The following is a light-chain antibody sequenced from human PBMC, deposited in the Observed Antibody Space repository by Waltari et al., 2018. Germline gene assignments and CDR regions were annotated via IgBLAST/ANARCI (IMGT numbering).Light chain of an antibody. CDR2: YRSDSDK. CDR1: SGIDVGTYR. Sequence: QAVLTQPSSLFASPGASASLTCTLRSGIDVGTYRIYWYQQKPGSPPHYLLRYRSDSDKQQGSGVPSRFSGSKDASANAGILLISGLQSDDEADYYCMIWDSSAWVFGGGTKLTVL. CDR3: MIWDSSAWV. V-gene: IGLV5-45*03. J-gene: IGLJ3*02.